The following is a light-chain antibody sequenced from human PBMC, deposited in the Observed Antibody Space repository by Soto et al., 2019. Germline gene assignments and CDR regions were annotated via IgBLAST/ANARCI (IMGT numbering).Light chain of an antibody. Sequence: QSALTQPASVSGSPGQSITISCTGTSRDVDGHNYVSWFQQSPGKAPKLIIYEVSNRPSGVSDRFSGSKSDNTASLTISGLQPEDEANYYCSSYTGSSSLYVVFGGGTKLTVL. V-gene: IGLV2-14*01. CDR1: SRDVDGHNY. CDR2: EVS. J-gene: IGLJ2*01. CDR3: SSYTGSSSLYVV.